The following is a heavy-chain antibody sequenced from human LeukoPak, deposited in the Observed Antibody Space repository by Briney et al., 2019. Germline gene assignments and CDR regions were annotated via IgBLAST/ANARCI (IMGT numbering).Heavy chain of an antibody. CDR1: GFTFSSYW. D-gene: IGHD3-10*01. J-gene: IGHJ4*02. V-gene: IGHV3-23*01. Sequence: GGSLRLSCAASGFTFSSYWMHWVRQAPGKGLEWVSAISGSGGSTYYADSVKGRFTISRDNSKNTLYLQMNSLRAEDTAVYYCAKIAGGGSELLWFGELLGHYWGQGTLVTVSS. CDR3: AKIAGGGSELLWFGELLGHY. CDR2: ISGSGGST.